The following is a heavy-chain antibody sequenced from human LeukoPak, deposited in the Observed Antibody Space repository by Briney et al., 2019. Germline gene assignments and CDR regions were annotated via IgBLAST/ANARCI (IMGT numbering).Heavy chain of an antibody. CDR2: IIPIFGTA. CDR1: GGTFSSYA. Sequence: SVKVSCKASGGTFSSYAISWVRQAPGQGLEWMGGIIPIFGTANYAQKFQGRVTITADKSTSTAYMELSSLRSEDTAVYYCARVGSGSYLGTFDYWGQGTLVTVSS. V-gene: IGHV1-69*06. J-gene: IGHJ4*02. D-gene: IGHD1-26*01. CDR3: ARVGSGSYLGTFDY.